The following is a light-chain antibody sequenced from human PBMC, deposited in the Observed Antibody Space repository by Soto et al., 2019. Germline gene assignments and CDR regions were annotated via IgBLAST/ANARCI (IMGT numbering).Light chain of an antibody. CDR2: DTS. CDR1: QSVSNY. CDR3: QQRSKFLWK. J-gene: IGKJ1*01. V-gene: IGKV3-11*01. Sequence: ELVLTQSPATLSLSPGERATLSCRASQSVSNYLAWYQQKPGQAPRLLMYDTSNRSPGIPARFSGSGSGTDFTLTISSLEPEAFAVYFCQQRSKFLWKFGQGTKVDI.